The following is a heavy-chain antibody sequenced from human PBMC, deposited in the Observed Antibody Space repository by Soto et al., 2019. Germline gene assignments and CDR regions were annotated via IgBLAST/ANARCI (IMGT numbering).Heavy chain of an antibody. V-gene: IGHV3-23*01. CDR1: GCALKTYG. CDR3: AKTILEVAPGISGRSPFRKASAPPDYYYYGVDV. Sequence: VRLSCAPSGCALKTYGLSCVRQAPWKALELPSGLSGSGGFIYDADSVKGRFAISRDNPKNTLYLQMDSLRGEDTAVYYCAKTILEVAPGISGRSPFRKASAPPDYYYYGVDVWGQGTTVTVSS. CDR2: LSGSGGFI. D-gene: IGHD6-13*01. J-gene: IGHJ6*02.